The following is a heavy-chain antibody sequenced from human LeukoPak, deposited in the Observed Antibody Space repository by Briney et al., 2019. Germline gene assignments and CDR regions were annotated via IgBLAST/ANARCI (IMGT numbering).Heavy chain of an antibody. CDR2: ISSSGSTI. Sequence: GGSLRLSCAASGFTFSDYGMNWVRLAPGKGLEWVSYISSSGSTIYYADSVKGRFTISRDNAKNSLYLQMNSLRAEDTAVYYCAELGITMIGGVWGKGTTVTISS. D-gene: IGHD3-10*02. V-gene: IGHV3-48*04. CDR1: GFTFSDYG. CDR3: AELGITMIGGV. J-gene: IGHJ6*04.